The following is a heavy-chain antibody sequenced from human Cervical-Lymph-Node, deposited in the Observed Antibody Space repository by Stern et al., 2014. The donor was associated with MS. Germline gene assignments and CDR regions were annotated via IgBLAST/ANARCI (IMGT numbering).Heavy chain of an antibody. CDR1: GYTFTDYY. V-gene: IGHV1-2*04. D-gene: IGHD6-19*01. CDR2: INPNSGGT. CDR3: ARGRRSSGWSPPDAFDI. J-gene: IGHJ3*02. Sequence: VQLVESGAEVKKPGASGKVSCEASGYTFTDYYMHWVRQAPGQGLEWMGWINPNSGGTNYAQKFQGWVTMTRDTSLSTAYMDLSRLRSDDTAVYYCARGRRSSGWSPPDAFDIWGQGTMVTVSS.